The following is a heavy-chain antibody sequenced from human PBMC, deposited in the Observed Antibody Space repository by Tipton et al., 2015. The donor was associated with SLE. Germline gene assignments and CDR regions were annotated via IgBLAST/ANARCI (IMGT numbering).Heavy chain of an antibody. CDR1: GFTFSSYS. CDR2: ISSSSSYI. Sequence: SLRLSCAASGFTFSSYSMNWVRQAPGKGLEWVSSISSSSSYIYYADSVKGRFTISRDNAKNSLYLQMNSLRAEDTAVYYCARRARDFYYYMDVWGKGTTVTVSS. V-gene: IGHV3-21*01. J-gene: IGHJ6*03. CDR3: ARRARDFYYYMDV.